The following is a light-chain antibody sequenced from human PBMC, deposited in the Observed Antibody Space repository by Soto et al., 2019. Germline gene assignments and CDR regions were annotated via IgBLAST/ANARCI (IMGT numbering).Light chain of an antibody. CDR2: AAS. CDR3: QKYNSAPRT. J-gene: IGKJ1*01. CDR1: QDINSF. V-gene: IGKV1-27*01. Sequence: GDRVTITCRASQDINSFLAWYQQKPGKVPKLLIYAASTLQSGVPSRFRGSGSGTHFTLTISSLQPDDVATYYCQKYNSAPRTFGQGTKVDI.